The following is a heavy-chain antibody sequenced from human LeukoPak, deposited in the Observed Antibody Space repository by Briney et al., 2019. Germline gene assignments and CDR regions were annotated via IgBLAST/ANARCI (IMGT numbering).Heavy chain of an antibody. J-gene: IGHJ6*02. Sequence: PSETLSLTCAAYGGSFSGYYWSWIRQPPGKGLEWIGEINHSGSTNYNPSLKSRVTISVDTSKNQFSLKLSSVTAADTAVYYCARYLRYCSSTSCYLNYGMDVWGQGTTVTVSS. V-gene: IGHV4-34*01. CDR2: INHSGST. CDR1: GGSFSGYY. CDR3: ARYLRYCSSTSCYLNYGMDV. D-gene: IGHD2-2*01.